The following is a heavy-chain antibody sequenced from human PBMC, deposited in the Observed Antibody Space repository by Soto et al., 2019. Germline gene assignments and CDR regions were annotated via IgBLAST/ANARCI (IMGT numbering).Heavy chain of an antibody. CDR2: IYYSGST. J-gene: IGHJ4*02. CDR1: GGSISSYY. CDR3: ARRYGSVIDY. V-gene: IGHV4-59*08. Sequence: SETLSLTCTVSGGSISSYYWSWIRQPPGKGLEWIGYIYYSGSTNYNPSLERRVTISVDTSKNQFSLKLSSVTAADTAVYDCARRYGSVIDYWGQGTLVTVSS. D-gene: IGHD1-26*01.